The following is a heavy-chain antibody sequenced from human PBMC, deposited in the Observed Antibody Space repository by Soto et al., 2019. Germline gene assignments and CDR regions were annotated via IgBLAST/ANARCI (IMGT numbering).Heavy chain of an antibody. J-gene: IGHJ4*02. CDR3: ARDRVRYGDHFDY. V-gene: IGHV3-30-3*01. CDR1: GFTFSIYA. CDR2: ISYDGSNK. Sequence: GGSLRLSCAASGFTFSIYAMHWVRQAPGKGLEWVAVISYDGSNKYYADSVKGRFTISRDNSKNTLYLQMNSLRAEDTAVYYCARDRVRYGDHFDYWGQGTLVTVSS. D-gene: IGHD4-17*01.